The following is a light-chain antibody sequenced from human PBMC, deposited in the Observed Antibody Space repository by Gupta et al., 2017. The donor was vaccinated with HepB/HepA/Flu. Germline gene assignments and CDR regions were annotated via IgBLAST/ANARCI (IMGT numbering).Light chain of an antibody. Sequence: DVPMTAAPSSLSAAVGDRVTITCRTSQSISSYLNWYQQKPGKAPKLLIYTASILPTGVPARFSGSGSGTDFTLTISSLQPEDIATYFCQQSYRAPRTLGDGTKVEIK. CDR3: QQSYRAPRT. J-gene: IGKJ4*01. CDR1: QSISSY. V-gene: IGKV1-39*01. CDR2: TAS.